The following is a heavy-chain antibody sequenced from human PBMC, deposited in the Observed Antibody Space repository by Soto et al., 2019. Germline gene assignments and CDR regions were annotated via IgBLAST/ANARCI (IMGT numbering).Heavy chain of an antibody. CDR3: ATGRSEVVPGAMDT. J-gene: IGHJ5*02. D-gene: IGHD2-2*01. Sequence: ETLSLTCTVSGDSFSNYYCNWVRKSAGKGLEWIGRIYPTGSTTYNPSLKSRLTMSVDTSKNQFSLRLTSMTAADTAVYYCATGRSEVVPGAMDTWGQGTLVTVSS. V-gene: IGHV4-4*07. CDR2: IYPTGST. CDR1: GDSFSNYY.